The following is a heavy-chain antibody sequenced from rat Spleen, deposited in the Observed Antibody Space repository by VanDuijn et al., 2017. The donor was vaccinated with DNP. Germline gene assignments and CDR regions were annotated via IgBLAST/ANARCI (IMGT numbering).Heavy chain of an antibody. Sequence: EVQLVESGGGLVQPGRSMKLSCAASGFTFSNYDMAWVRQAPQTGLEWVATISYDGSSTYYPDSVKGRFTISRDNAKSTLYLQMDSLRSEDTATYYCTTARYYFDYWGQGVMVTVSS. CDR3: TTARYYFDY. CDR2: ISYDGSST. CDR1: GFTFSNYD. V-gene: IGHV5-7*01. J-gene: IGHJ2*01.